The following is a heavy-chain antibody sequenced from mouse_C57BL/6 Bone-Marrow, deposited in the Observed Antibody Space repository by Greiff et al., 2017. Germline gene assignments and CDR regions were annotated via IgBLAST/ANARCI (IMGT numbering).Heavy chain of an antibody. CDR2: IDPENGDT. CDR3: TTRYYYGTDYFDY. J-gene: IGHJ2*01. Sequence: EVQLQQSGAELVRPGASVKLSCTASGFNIKDDYMHWVKQRPEQGLEWIGWIDPENGDTEYASKFQGKATITADTSSNTAYLQLSSLTSEDTAVYYCTTRYYYGTDYFDYWGQGNTLTVSS. D-gene: IGHD1-1*01. V-gene: IGHV14-4*01. CDR1: GFNIKDDY.